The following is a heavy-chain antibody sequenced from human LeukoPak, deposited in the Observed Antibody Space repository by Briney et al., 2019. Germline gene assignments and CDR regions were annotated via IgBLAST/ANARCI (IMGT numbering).Heavy chain of an antibody. V-gene: IGHV3-73*01. D-gene: IGHD5-18*01. CDR3: TRLVDTAT. J-gene: IGHJ4*02. CDR1: GFTFSGSA. CDR2: IRSKANSYAT. Sequence: PGGSLRLFCAASGFTFSGSAMHWVRQASGKGLEGVGRIRSKANSYATAYAASVKGRFTISRDDSKNTAYLQMNSLKTEDTAVYYCTRLVDTATWGQGTLVTVSS.